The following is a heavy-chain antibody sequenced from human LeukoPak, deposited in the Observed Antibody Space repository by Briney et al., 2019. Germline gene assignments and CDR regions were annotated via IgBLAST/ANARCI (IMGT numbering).Heavy chain of an antibody. CDR3: WGYSGYDFDY. J-gene: IGHJ4*02. Sequence: SETLSLICTVSGGSISSYYWSWIRQPPGKGLEWIGYIYYSGSTNYNPSLKSRVTISVDTSKNQFSLKLSSVTAADTAVYYCWGYSGYDFDYWGQGTLVTVSS. V-gene: IGHV4-59*01. CDR2: IYYSGST. CDR1: GGSISSYY. D-gene: IGHD5-12*01.